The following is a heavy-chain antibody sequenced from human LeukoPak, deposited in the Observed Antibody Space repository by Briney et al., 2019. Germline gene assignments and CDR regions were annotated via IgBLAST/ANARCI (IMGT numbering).Heavy chain of an antibody. Sequence: GGSLRLSCAASGFTFSSYSMNWVRQAPGKGLEWVSSISSSSSYIYYADSVKGRFTISRDNAKNSLYLQMNSLRAEDTAVYYCAREDHAGADAFDIWGQGTMVTVSS. CDR3: AREDHAGADAFDI. D-gene: IGHD1-14*01. CDR1: GFTFSSYS. V-gene: IGHV3-21*01. CDR2: ISSSSSYI. J-gene: IGHJ3*02.